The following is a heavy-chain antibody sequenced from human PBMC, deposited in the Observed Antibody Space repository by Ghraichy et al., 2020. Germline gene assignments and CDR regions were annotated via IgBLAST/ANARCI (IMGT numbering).Heavy chain of an antibody. CDR2: IYYSGST. D-gene: IGHD3-3*01. CDR1: GGSISSGGYY. J-gene: IGHJ6*02. CDR3: ARRSGYIVGGMDV. Sequence: LSLTCTVSGGSISSGGYYWSWIRQHPGKGLEWIGYIYYSGSTSYNPSLKSRVTISVDTSKNQFSLKLSSVTVADTAVYYCARRSGYIVGGMDVWGQGTTVTVSS. V-gene: IGHV4-31*03.